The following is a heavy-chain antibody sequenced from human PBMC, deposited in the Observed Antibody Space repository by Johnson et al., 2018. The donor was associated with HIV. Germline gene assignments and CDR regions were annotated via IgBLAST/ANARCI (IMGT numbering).Heavy chain of an antibody. CDR2: IYSGGST. CDR3: ARDQGGSYYAAFDI. Sequence: VQLVESGGGLVQPGGSLRLSCAASGFTVSSNYINWVRQAPGTGLEWVSVIYSGGSTYYADSVKGRFTISRDNSKNTLYLQMTSLRAEDTAVYYCARDQGGSYYAAFDIWGQGTMVTVSS. CDR1: GFTVSSNY. V-gene: IGHV3-66*01. J-gene: IGHJ3*02. D-gene: IGHD1-26*01.